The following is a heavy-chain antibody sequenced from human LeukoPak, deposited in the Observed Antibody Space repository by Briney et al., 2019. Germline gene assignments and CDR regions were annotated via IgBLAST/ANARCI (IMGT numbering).Heavy chain of an antibody. CDR3: AKDSSSWLGDAFDI. V-gene: IGHV3-30*02. CDR2: IRYDGRNK. J-gene: IGHJ3*02. Sequence: GGSLRLSCAASGFTFSSYGMHWVRQAPGKGLEWVAFIRYDGRNKYYADSVKGRFTISRDNSKNTLYLQMNSLRAEDTAVYYCAKDSSSWLGDAFDIWGQGTMVTVSS. CDR1: GFTFSSYG. D-gene: IGHD6-13*01.